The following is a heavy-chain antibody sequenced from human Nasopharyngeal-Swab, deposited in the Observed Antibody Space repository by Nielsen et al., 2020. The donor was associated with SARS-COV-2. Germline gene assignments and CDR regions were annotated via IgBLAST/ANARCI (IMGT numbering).Heavy chain of an antibody. Sequence: SETLSLTCAVYGGSFSGYHWNWIRQPPGKGLEWIGEINHSGSTYYNPSLKSRLTISVHTSKNHFSLKLTSVTAADTAVYYCARRGDDGGMDVWGQGTTVTVSS. CDR2: INHSGST. V-gene: IGHV4-34*01. D-gene: IGHD2-21*02. J-gene: IGHJ6*02. CDR1: GGSFSGYH. CDR3: ARRGDDGGMDV.